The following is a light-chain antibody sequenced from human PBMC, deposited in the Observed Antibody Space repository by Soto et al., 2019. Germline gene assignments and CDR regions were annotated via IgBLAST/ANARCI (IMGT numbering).Light chain of an antibody. CDR2: DAS. Sequence: EIVMTQSPATLSVSPGERATLSCRASQSVSSNLAWYQQKPGQAPRLLIYDASSRATGIPDRFSGSGSGTDFTLTISRLEPEDFALYYCQQYGGSVTFGPGTKVDIK. V-gene: IGKV3-20*01. J-gene: IGKJ3*01. CDR1: QSVSSN. CDR3: QQYGGSVT.